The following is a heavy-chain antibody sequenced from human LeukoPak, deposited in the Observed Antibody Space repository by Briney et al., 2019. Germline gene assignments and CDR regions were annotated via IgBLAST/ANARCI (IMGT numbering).Heavy chain of an antibody. CDR2: ISAYSTYNGNT. CDR1: GYTFTSYG. Sequence: GASVKVSCKASGYTFTSYGISWVRQAPGQGPEWMGWISAYSTYNGNTNYAQKFQGRVSMTTDTSTSTAHMELRSLRSADTAVYYCTRDLGQWLLQGIFFDYWGQGTLVTVSS. V-gene: IGHV1-18*01. J-gene: IGHJ4*02. D-gene: IGHD5-12*01. CDR3: TRDLGQWLLQGIFFDY.